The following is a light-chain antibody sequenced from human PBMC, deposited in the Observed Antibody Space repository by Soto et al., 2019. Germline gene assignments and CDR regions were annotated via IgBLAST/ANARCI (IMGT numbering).Light chain of an antibody. J-gene: IGLJ1*01. CDR3: TSYTTSSTYV. V-gene: IGLV2-14*01. CDR2: DVA. Sequence: QSVLTQPASLSGSPGQSIAISCTGTSSDVGGYNYVSWYQQHPGKAPKLMLYDVAIRPSGVSDRFSGSKSGNTASLTISGLQAEDEADYYCTSYTTSSTYVFGTGTKVT. CDR1: SSDVGGYNY.